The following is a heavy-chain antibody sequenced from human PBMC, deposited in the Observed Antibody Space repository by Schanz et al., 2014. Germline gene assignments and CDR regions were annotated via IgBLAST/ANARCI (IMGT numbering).Heavy chain of an antibody. Sequence: EVQLVESGGGLVQPGGSLRLSCGSSGFTFSPYWMHWVRQAPGKGLVWVSRINGDGSNTNYADSVTGRFTISRDNAKNTLYLQMNTLRAEDTAVYYCAKSLESCPGGRCSRGYFDYWGQGTLVTVSS. CDR1: GFTFSPYW. J-gene: IGHJ4*02. D-gene: IGHD2-8*02. V-gene: IGHV3-74*01. CDR3: AKSLESCPGGRCSRGYFDY. CDR2: INGDGSNT.